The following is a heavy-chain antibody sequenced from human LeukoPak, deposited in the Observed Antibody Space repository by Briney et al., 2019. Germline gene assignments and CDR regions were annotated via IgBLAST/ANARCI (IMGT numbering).Heavy chain of an antibody. D-gene: IGHD3-16*02. CDR3: ARDLYDYVWGSYRSLGIDY. Sequence: GGSLRLSCAASGFTFSSYWMSWVRQAPGKGLEWVANIKQDGSEKYYVDSVKGRFTISRDNAKNSLYLQMNSLGAEDTAVYYCARDLYDYVWGSYRSLGIDYWGQGTLVTVSS. CDR1: GFTFSSYW. V-gene: IGHV3-7*01. CDR2: IKQDGSEK. J-gene: IGHJ4*02.